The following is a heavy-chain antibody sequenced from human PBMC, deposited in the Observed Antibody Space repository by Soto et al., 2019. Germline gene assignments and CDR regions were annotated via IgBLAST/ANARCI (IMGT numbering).Heavy chain of an antibody. Sequence: SETLSLTCAVSSFSISTGYYWGWVRQPPGKGLECIGSLYHSATTNYSPSLTSRATISIDTSKNQFSLTLTSGTAADAAVYYCASCVDAACYATWGVKCFDFWGQGALVTVSS. CDR2: LYHSATT. V-gene: IGHV4-38-2*01. CDR1: SFSISTGYY. D-gene: IGHD2-2*01. J-gene: IGHJ4*02. CDR3: ASCVDAACYATWGVKCFDF.